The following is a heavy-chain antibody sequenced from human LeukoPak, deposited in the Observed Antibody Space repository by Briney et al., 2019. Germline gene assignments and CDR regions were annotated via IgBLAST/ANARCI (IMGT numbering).Heavy chain of an antibody. CDR3: ARRTTVTTPYYYYYYMDV. CDR2: IYYSGST. J-gene: IGHJ6*03. CDR1: GGPISSYY. Sequence: PSETLSLTCTVSGGPISSYYWSWIRQPPGKGLEWIGYIYYSGSTNYNPSLKSRVTISVDTSKNQFSLKLSSVTAADTAVYYCARRTTVTTPYYYYYYMDVWGKGTTVTVSS. V-gene: IGHV4-59*01. D-gene: IGHD4-11*01.